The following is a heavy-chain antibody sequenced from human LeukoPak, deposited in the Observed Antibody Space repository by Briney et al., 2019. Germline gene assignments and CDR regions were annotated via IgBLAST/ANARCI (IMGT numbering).Heavy chain of an antibody. CDR2: INPNSGGT. D-gene: IGHD2-2*01. Sequence: ASVKVSCKASGYTFTGYYMHWVRQAPRQGLEWMGWINPNSGGTNYAQKFQGWVTMTRDTSISTAYMELSRLRSDDTAVYYCARGGAMGYCSSTSCYAADYWGQGTLVTVSS. V-gene: IGHV1-2*04. CDR1: GYTFTGYY. J-gene: IGHJ4*02. CDR3: ARGGAMGYCSSTSCYAADY.